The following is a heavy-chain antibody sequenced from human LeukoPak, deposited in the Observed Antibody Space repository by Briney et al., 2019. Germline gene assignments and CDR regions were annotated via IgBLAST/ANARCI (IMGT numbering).Heavy chain of an antibody. CDR3: ARGESNGSSWYRDY. V-gene: IGHV4-61*02. CDR2: IYTSGVT. J-gene: IGHJ4*02. Sequence: SQTLSLTCTVSGGSLSSGCYYWSWIRQPAGKGLVWVGRIYTSGVTNYNPSLKSRITISVDKAKNQFSLKLSSVTAADTAVYYCARGESNGSSWYRDYWGQGTLVTVSS. D-gene: IGHD6-13*01. CDR1: GGSLSSGCYY.